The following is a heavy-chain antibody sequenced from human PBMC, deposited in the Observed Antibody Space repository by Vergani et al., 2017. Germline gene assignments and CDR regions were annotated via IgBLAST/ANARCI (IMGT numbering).Heavy chain of an antibody. V-gene: IGHV4-59*01. D-gene: IGHD6-19*01. CDR1: GGSISSYY. Sequence: QVQLQESGPGLVKPSETLSLTCTVSGGSISSYYWSWIRQPPGKGLEWIGYIYYSGSTNYNPSLKSRVTILVDTSQNQFSLKLSSVTAADTAVYYCARGRAVAGTDAFDIWGQGTMVTVSS. J-gene: IGHJ3*02. CDR2: IYYSGST. CDR3: ARGRAVAGTDAFDI.